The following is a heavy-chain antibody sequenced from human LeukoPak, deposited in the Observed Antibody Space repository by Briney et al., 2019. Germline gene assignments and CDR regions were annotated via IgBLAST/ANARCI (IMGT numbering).Heavy chain of an antibody. D-gene: IGHD6-13*01. CDR1: GFTFSTYS. CDR3: ARATFSSSGHSY. Sequence: GGSLRLSCAASGFTFSTYSMDWVRQAPGKGLEWVSSISSTSAYIYYADSVKGRFTISRDNAKNSLYLQMNSLRAEDTGVYYCARATFSSSGHSYWGQGTLVTVSS. CDR2: ISSTSAYI. V-gene: IGHV3-21*01. J-gene: IGHJ4*02.